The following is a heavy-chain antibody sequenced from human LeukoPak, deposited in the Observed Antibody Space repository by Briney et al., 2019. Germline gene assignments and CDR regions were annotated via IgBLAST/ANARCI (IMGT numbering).Heavy chain of an antibody. J-gene: IGHJ4*02. D-gene: IGHD3-22*01. Sequence: GRSLRLSCAASGFTFSYYTMNWVRQAPGKGLEWVSSISSSKTYIYYADSVKGRFTISRDNAKNSLFLQMNSLRAEDTAVYFCARISYDTSGYFEDWGQGTLVTVSS. CDR1: GFTFSYYT. CDR3: ARISYDTSGYFED. V-gene: IGHV3-21*01. CDR2: ISSSKTYI.